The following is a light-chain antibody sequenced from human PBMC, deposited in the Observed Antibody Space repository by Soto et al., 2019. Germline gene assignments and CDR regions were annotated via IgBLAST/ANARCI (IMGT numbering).Light chain of an antibody. CDR2: GAS. CDR3: QQYNNSPIT. CDR1: QSVSSN. V-gene: IGKV3-15*01. J-gene: IGKJ5*01. Sequence: EIGLRQSPGTLSVSPGERATLSCRASQSVSSNYLAWYQQKPGQAPRLLIYGASTRATGIPSRFSGSGSVTDFALTISSLQSEDFAVYYCQQYNNSPITFGQGTRLEIK.